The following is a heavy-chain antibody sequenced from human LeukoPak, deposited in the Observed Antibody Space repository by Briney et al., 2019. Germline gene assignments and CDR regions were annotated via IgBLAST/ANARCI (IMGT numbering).Heavy chain of an antibody. V-gene: IGHV4-59*11. CDR2: IHYSGST. J-gene: IGHJ5*02. CDR3: ARPQSGLGWFDP. Sequence: SETLSLTCTVSGGSISSHYWNWIRQPPGKGLEWIGYIHYSGSTNYNPSLKSRVTISVDTSKNQFSLKLSSVTAADTAVYYCARPQSGLGWFDPWGQGILVTVSS. CDR1: GGSISSHY.